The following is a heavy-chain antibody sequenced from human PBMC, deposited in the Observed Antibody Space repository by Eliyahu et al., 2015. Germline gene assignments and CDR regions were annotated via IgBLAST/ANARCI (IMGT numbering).Heavy chain of an antibody. CDR3: ARSSILDIVVVPAAVDY. J-gene: IGHJ4*02. V-gene: IGHV4-39*01. CDR2: IYYSGST. CDR1: GGSISXSSYY. Sequence: QLQLQESGPGLVKPSETLSLTCTVSGGSISXSSYYWGWIRQPPGKGLEWIGSIYYSGSTYYNPSLKSRVTISVDTSKNQFSLKLSSVTAADTAVYYCARSSILDIVVVPAAVDYWGQGTLVTVSS. D-gene: IGHD2-2*03.